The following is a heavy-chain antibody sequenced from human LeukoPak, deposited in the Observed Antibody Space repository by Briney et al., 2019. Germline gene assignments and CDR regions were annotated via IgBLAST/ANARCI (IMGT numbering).Heavy chain of an antibody. CDR1: GGSFSGYY. CDR2: INHSGNT. Sequence: SETLSLTCAVYGGSFSGYYWSWIRQPPGKGLEWIGEINHSGNTNYNPSLKSRVTISMDTSKNQFSLKLSSVTAADTAVYYCARAGTVTTYYFDYWGQGTLVTVSS. J-gene: IGHJ4*02. CDR3: ARAGTVTTYYFDY. V-gene: IGHV4-34*01. D-gene: IGHD4-17*01.